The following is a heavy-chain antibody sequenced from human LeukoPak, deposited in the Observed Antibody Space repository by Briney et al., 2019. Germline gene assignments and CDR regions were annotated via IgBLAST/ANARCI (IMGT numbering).Heavy chain of an antibody. CDR2: ISYDGSNK. Sequence: GGSLRLSCAASGFTFSSYGMHWVRQAPGKGLEWVAVISYDGSNKYYADSVKGRFTISRDNSKNTLYLQMNSLRAEDTAVYYCASVLNYYDSSGILDYWGQGILVTVSS. CDR3: ASVLNYYDSSGILDY. J-gene: IGHJ4*02. V-gene: IGHV3-30*03. D-gene: IGHD3-22*01. CDR1: GFTFSSYG.